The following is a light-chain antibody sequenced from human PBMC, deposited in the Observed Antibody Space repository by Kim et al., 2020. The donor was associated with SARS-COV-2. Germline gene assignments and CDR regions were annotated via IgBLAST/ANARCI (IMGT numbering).Light chain of an antibody. V-gene: IGLV3-1*01. Sequence: SYKLTQPPSVSVSPGQTASITCSGDKLGDKYACWYQQKPGQSPVLVIYQDSKRPSGIPERFSGSNSGNTATLTISGTQAMDEADYYCQAWDSSTGVFGGG. CDR3: QAWDSSTGV. CDR2: QDS. CDR1: KLGDKY. J-gene: IGLJ2*01.